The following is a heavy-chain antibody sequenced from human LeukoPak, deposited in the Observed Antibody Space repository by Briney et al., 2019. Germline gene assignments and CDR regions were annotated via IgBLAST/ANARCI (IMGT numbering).Heavy chain of an antibody. CDR1: GFTFSTYA. Sequence: GGSLRLSCAASGFTFSTYAMNWVRQAPGKGLEWVSGISGSGGTTYYADSVKGRFTISRDNSKNTLYLQMNYLRAEDTALYYCAKNIAEPTTPFDYWGQGTLVTVSS. CDR3: AKNIAEPTTPFDY. D-gene: IGHD6-13*01. CDR2: ISGSGGTT. J-gene: IGHJ4*02. V-gene: IGHV3-23*01.